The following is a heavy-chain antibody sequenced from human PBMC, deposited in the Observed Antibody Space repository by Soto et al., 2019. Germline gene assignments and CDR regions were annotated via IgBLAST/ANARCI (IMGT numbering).Heavy chain of an antibody. Sequence: SETLSLTCTVSGGSVSSGSYYWSWIRQPPGKGLEWIGYIYYSGSTNYNPSLKSRVTISVDTSKNQFSLELSSVTAADTAVYYCARRRGSYVDYWGQGTLVTVSS. CDR3: ARRRGSYVDY. V-gene: IGHV4-61*01. CDR1: GGSVSSGSYY. J-gene: IGHJ4*02. CDR2: IYYSGST. D-gene: IGHD1-26*01.